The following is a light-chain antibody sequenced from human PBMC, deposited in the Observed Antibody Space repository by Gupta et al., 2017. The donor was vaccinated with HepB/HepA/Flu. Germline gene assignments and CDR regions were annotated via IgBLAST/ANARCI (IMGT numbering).Light chain of an antibody. CDR2: EVS. CDR1: SSDVGSDKL. CDR3: CSYAGSSTFVV. V-gene: IGLV2-23*02. J-gene: IGLJ2*01. Sequence: SALTQPASVSWSPGQSIPLSCTGPSSDVGSDKLVSWYQQHPGKAPKLMIYEVSKRPSGVSNRFSGSKSGNTASLTISGLQAEDEADYYCCSYAGSSTFVVFGGGTKLTVL.